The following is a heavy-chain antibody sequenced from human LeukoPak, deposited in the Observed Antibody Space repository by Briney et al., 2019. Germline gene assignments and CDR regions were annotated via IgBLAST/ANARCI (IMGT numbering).Heavy chain of an antibody. V-gene: IGHV3-23*01. D-gene: IGHD6-13*01. CDR1: GFSFSSYG. J-gene: IGHJ4*02. Sequence: GGSLRLSCAASGFSFSSYGMSWVRQAPGKGVEWVSAVSGSGFSTYYADSVKGRFTISRDNSKNTLYLQMNSLRAEDTAVYYCATGSVRYSASWYSQEGDYWGQGTLVTVSS. CDR2: VSGSGFST. CDR3: ATGSVRYSASWYSQEGDY.